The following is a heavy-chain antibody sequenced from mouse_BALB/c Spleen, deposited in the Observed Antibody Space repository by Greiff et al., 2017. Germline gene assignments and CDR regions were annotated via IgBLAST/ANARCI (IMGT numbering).Heavy chain of an antibody. V-gene: IGHV1-69*02. CDR3: TREGYGDAMDY. Sequence: VQLQQPGAELVRPGASVKLSCKASGYTFTSYLINWVKQRPGQGLEWIGNIYPSDSYTNYNQKFKDKATLTVDKSSSTAYMQLSSPTSEDSAVYYCTREGYGDAMDYWGQGTSVTVSS. CDR1: GYTFTSYL. CDR2: IYPSDSYT. D-gene: IGHD2-14*01. J-gene: IGHJ4*01.